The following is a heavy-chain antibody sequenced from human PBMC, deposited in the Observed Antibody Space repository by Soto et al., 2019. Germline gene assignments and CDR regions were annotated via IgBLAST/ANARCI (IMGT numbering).Heavy chain of an antibody. Sequence: QVHLVQSGAEVKKPGASVKVSCKASGYTFDNYGISWVRQAPGQGLEWMGWISAYNGDTNYAQNFQGRVTKIRDTSTSTAYMEVRSLRSDDTAVYYCASSSSGSPDFWGPGTLVTVSS. V-gene: IGHV1-18*01. CDR2: ISAYNGDT. D-gene: IGHD6-6*01. CDR1: GYTFDNYG. J-gene: IGHJ4*02. CDR3: ASSSSGSPDF.